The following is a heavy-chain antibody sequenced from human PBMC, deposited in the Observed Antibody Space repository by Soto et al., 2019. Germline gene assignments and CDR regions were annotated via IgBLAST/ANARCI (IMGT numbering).Heavy chain of an antibody. CDR1: GGSISSGGYY. CDR2: IYYSGST. D-gene: IGHD3-22*01. J-gene: IGHJ6*02. Sequence: PSETLSLTCTVSGGSISSGGYYWSWIRQHPGKGLEWIGYIYYSGSTYYNPSLKSRVTISVDTSKNQFSLKLSSVTAADTAVYYCARDLRYYYDSSGYGYGMDVWGQGTTVTVSS. V-gene: IGHV4-31*03. CDR3: ARDLRYYYDSSGYGYGMDV.